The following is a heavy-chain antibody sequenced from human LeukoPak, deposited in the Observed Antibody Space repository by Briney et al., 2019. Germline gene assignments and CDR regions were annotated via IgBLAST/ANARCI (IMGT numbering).Heavy chain of an antibody. CDR1: GFTFSSYS. D-gene: IGHD2-21*02. J-gene: IGHJ2*01. V-gene: IGHV3-21*01. Sequence: GGSLRLSCAASGFTFSSYSMNWVRQAPGKGLEWVSSISSSSSYIYYADSVKGRFAISRDNAKNSLYLQMNSLRAEDTAVYYCARENLPVVVTAIRVDWYFDLWGRGTLVTVSS. CDR2: ISSSSSYI. CDR3: ARENLPVVVTAIRVDWYFDL.